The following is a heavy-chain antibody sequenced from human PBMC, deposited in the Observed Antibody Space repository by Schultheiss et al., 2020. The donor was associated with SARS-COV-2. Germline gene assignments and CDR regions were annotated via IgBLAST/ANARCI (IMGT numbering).Heavy chain of an antibody. CDR2: IYYNGST. D-gene: IGHD4-11*01. Sequence: SETLSLTCTVSGGSISSYYWSWIRQPPGKGLEWIGYIYYNGSTNYNPSLKSRVTISVDTSKNQFSLKLSSVTAADTAVYYCARGGDDYSNYVGYWGQGTLVTVSS. CDR1: GGSISSYY. J-gene: IGHJ4*02. V-gene: IGHV4-59*12. CDR3: ARGGDDYSNYVGY.